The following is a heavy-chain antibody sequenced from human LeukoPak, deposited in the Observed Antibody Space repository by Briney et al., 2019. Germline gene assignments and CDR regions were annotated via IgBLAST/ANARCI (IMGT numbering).Heavy chain of an antibody. J-gene: IGHJ4*02. CDR3: ARCTTGKTFGSLREIKKSREIDY. V-gene: IGHV3-21*01. Sequence: GGSLRLSCATSTIPFTNYAMNWVRQAPGKGLEWVSSISSSSSYINYADSVRGRFTISRDNAKNSLFLQMDSLRGEDTAVYYCARCTTGKTFGSLREIKKSREIDYWGQGTLVTVSS. D-gene: IGHD1-1*01. CDR1: TIPFTNYA. CDR2: ISSSSSYI.